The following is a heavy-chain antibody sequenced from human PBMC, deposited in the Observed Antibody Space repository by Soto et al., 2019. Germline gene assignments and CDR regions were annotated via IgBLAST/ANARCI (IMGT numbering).Heavy chain of an antibody. CDR3: ARAAVVDVVAAFKRELDP. CDR2: IYFTGST. D-gene: IGHD5-12*01. Sequence: SETLSLTCTVSGDTVNNGDYFWSWIRQSPGKGLEWLGYIYFTGSTYYSPSLKGRLHISMDKSKNHFSLEMTSVTVADTAVYFCARAAVVDVVAAFKRELDPCGPGLLVTVSS. V-gene: IGHV4-30-4*01. CDR1: GDTVNNGDYF. J-gene: IGHJ5*02.